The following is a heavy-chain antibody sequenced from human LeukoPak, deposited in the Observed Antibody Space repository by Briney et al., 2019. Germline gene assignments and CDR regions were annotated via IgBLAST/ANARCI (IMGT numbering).Heavy chain of an antibody. Sequence: GGSLRLSCAASGFSFSDYSMTWVRQAPGKGLEWVSSITSSSSYIYYADSVKGRFTISRDNAKSSLYLQMNSLRAEDTALYYCARHRTASEYWGQGTPVTVSS. V-gene: IGHV3-21*01. CDR1: GFSFSDYS. D-gene: IGHD3-16*02. J-gene: IGHJ4*02. CDR3: ARHRTASEY. CDR2: ITSSSSYI.